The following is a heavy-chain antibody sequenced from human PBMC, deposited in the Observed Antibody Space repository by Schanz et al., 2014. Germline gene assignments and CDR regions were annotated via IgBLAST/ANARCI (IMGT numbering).Heavy chain of an antibody. CDR2: ISGYNGNM. V-gene: IGHV1-18*01. Sequence: QVQLVQSGGEVKKPGASVKVSCQASASTFTNYGISWVRQAPGQGLEWMGWISGYNGNMNHAEKFEGRLTLTTDTSTSTAYMELRSLRSDDTAVHYCARDALPGYYYSGMEVWGQGTTVTVSS. J-gene: IGHJ6*02. CDR3: ARDALPGYYYSGMEV. CDR1: ASTFTNYG.